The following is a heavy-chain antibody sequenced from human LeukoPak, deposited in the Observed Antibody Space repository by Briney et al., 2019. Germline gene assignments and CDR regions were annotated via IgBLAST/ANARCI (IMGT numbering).Heavy chain of an antibody. D-gene: IGHD2-8*02. CDR1: GGSINSGGYF. J-gene: IGHJ4*02. Sequence: SQTLSLTCTVSGGSINSGGYFWNWIRQHPGRGLEWIGSIYYTGSTSYYPSLKSRLTISIATSKNQFSLRLNSVIAADTAVYYCARGRFAGGYRYLDYWGQGTLVTVSS. V-gene: IGHV4-31*03. CDR3: ARGRFAGGYRYLDY. CDR2: IYYTGST.